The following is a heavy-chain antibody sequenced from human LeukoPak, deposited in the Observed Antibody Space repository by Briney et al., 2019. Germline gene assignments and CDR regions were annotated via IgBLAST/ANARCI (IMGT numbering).Heavy chain of an antibody. D-gene: IGHD3-16*02. CDR2: IWYDGSNK. CDR3: AREVELSADY. V-gene: IGHV3-33*01. CDR1: GFTFSSYG. J-gene: IGHJ4*02. Sequence: GRSLRLSCAASGFTFSSYGMHWVRKAPGKGLEWVAVIWYDGSNKYYADSVKGRFTISRDNSKNTLYLQMNSLRAEDTAVYYCAREVELSADYWGQGTLVTVSS.